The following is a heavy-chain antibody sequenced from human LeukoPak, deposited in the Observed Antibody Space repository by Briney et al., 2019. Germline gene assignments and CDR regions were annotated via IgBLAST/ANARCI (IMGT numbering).Heavy chain of an antibody. Sequence: ASVKVSCKASRYTFTGYYMHWVRQAPGQGLEWMGIVNPSAGSTSYAQKFQGRVTMTRDTSTSTVYMELSSLRSEDTAVYYCARGGGTAVADRKSKFDDWGQGTLVTVSS. CDR1: RYTFTGYY. CDR3: ARGGGTAVADRKSKFDD. D-gene: IGHD6-19*01. V-gene: IGHV1-46*01. CDR2: VNPSAGST. J-gene: IGHJ4*02.